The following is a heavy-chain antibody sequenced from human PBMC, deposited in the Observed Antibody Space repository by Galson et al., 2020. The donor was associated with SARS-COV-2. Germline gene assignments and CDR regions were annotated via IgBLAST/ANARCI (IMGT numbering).Heavy chain of an antibody. CDR2: INHRGST. D-gene: IGHD2-2*01. CDR3: VRGAEERRILVVVPYYYTYMDV. J-gene: IGHJ6*03. Sequence: SETLSLTCAVYGGSFKNYYWTWIRQSPGKGLQWIGEINHRGSTNYDPSLPGRVTMSVDTSKKQFSLRLSSVTAADTAFYYCVRGAEERRILVVVPYYYTYMDVWGGGTAVTVSS. CDR1: GGSFKNYY. V-gene: IGHV4-34*01.